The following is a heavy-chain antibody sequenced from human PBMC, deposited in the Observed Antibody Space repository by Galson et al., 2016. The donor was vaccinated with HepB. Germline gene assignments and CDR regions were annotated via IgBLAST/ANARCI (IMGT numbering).Heavy chain of an antibody. V-gene: IGHV3-74*01. CDR2: IKRDGTAA. D-gene: IGHD2-8*01. CDR3: ANGLVSGTKY. Sequence: SLRLSCAASGFTFSGYWMHWVRQVPGKGLVWVSRIKRDGTAATYADSVRGRFTISRDNAKNTLYLQMNNLRVDDTALYYCANGLVSGTKYWGQGTLVTVSS. CDR1: GFTFSGYW. J-gene: IGHJ4*02.